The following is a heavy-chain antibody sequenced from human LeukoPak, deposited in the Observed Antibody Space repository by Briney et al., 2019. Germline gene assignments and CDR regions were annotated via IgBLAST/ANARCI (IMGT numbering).Heavy chain of an antibody. CDR3: TRQFSWASDTGDS. CDR2: IRYIGTT. D-gene: IGHD6-13*01. CDR1: GGSISGSRRY. Sequence: SETLSLTCNVSGGSISGSRRYWGWVRQPPGGGLEWIGSIRYIGTTYYNPSLQSRLTISVDNSQNQFSLKLKSVTAAGTSMYYCTRQFSWASDTGDSWGQGTLVTVSS. V-gene: IGHV4-39*01. J-gene: IGHJ5*01.